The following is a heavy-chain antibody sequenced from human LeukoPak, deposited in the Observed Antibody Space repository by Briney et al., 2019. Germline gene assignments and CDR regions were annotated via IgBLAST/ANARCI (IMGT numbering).Heavy chain of an antibody. D-gene: IGHD3-10*01. Sequence: QTGGSLRLSCAASGFTFSSYAMHWVRQAPGKGLEWVAVISYDGSNKYYADSVKGRFTISRDNAKNSLYLQMNSLRDEDTAVYYCASAYGSGSYQPNFDYWGQGTLVTVSS. V-gene: IGHV3-30-3*01. CDR1: GFTFSSYA. CDR3: ASAYGSGSYQPNFDY. J-gene: IGHJ4*02. CDR2: ISYDGSNK.